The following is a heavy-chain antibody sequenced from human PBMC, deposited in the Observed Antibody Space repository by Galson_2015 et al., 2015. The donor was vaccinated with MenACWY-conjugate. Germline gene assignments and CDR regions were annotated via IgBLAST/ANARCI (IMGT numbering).Heavy chain of an antibody. Sequence: SLRLSCAASGFTFSSYAMHWVRQAPGKGLEYVSAISSNGGSTYYANSVKGRFTISRDNSKNTLYLQMGSLRAEDMAVYYCASQGVVPNWGQGTLVTVSS. J-gene: IGHJ4*02. D-gene: IGHD3-22*01. V-gene: IGHV3-64*01. CDR3: ASQGVVPN. CDR1: GFTFSSYA. CDR2: ISSNGGST.